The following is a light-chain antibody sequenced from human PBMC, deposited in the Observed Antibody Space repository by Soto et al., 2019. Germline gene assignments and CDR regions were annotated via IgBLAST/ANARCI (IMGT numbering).Light chain of an antibody. CDR1: SSNIGAGYD. Sequence: QSVLTQPPSVSGAPGQRVTISCTGSSSNIGAGYDVHWYQQLPGTAPKLIIYANSIRPSGGPDRFSGSKSGTSASLAITGLRAEDEADYYCQSYDSSLSGVVFGGGTKLTVL. CDR2: ANS. J-gene: IGLJ2*01. CDR3: QSYDSSLSGVV. V-gene: IGLV1-40*01.